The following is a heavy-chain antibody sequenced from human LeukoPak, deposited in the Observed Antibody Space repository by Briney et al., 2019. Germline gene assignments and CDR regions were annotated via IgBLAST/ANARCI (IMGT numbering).Heavy chain of an antibody. CDR3: PRQLPTAAADTRGYFDY. CDR2: LFYGENS. Sequence: SETLSLTCTVSGGSISTISSSTYYWGWIRQAPGKGLEWIGSLFYGENSHYNPSLKSRATLSVDTSNNQFSLKLTSVTAADAAVYFCPRQLPTAAADTRGYFDYWGQGTVVTVSS. J-gene: IGHJ4*02. D-gene: IGHD6-25*01. V-gene: IGHV4-39*01. CDR1: GGSISTISSSTYY.